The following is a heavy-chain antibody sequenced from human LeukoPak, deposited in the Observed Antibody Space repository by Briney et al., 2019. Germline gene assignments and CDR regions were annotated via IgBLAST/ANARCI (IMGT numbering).Heavy chain of an antibody. V-gene: IGHV3-72*01. Sequence: GGSLRLSCAASGFIFSDHYMDWVRQAPGKGLEWVGRIRNKANGYTTEYAASVKGRFIISRDDSMNSLHLQMDSLKTEDTAVYFCARTCSSSWDTTYFDHWGQGTLVTVSS. CDR3: ARTCSSSWDTTYFDH. D-gene: IGHD6-13*01. CDR2: IRNKANGYTT. J-gene: IGHJ4*02. CDR1: GFIFSDHY.